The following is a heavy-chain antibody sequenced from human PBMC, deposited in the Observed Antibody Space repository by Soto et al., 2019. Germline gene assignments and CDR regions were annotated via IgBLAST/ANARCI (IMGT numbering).Heavy chain of an antibody. CDR2: IYYSGST. Sequence: SETLSLTCTVSGGSISSYYWSWIRQPPGKGLEWIGYIYYSGSTNYNPSLKSRVTISVDTSKNQFSLKLSSVTAADTAVYYCARDYNYSRRGWFDPWGQGTLVTVSS. V-gene: IGHV4-59*01. CDR3: ARDYNYSRRGWFDP. CDR1: GGSISSYY. J-gene: IGHJ5*02. D-gene: IGHD1-20*01.